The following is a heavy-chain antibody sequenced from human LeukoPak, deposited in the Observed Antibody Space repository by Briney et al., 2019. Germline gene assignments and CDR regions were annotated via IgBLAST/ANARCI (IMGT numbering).Heavy chain of an antibody. V-gene: IGHV4-59*01. CDR3: ARRVDGYNFASFDY. CDR1: GGSISSAY. CDR2: ISYSGST. D-gene: IGHD5-24*01. J-gene: IGHJ4*02. Sequence: PSETLSLTCTVSGGSISSAYWSWIRQPPGKGLEWIGYISYSGSTNYNPSLKSRVTISVDTSKNQFSLKLSSVTAADTAVYYCARRVDGYNFASFDYWGQGTLVTVSS.